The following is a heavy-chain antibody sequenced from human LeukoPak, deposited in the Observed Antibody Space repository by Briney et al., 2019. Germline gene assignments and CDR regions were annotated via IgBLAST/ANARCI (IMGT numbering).Heavy chain of an antibody. J-gene: IGHJ1*01. CDR3: ARDLGGKEGSEYFQH. D-gene: IGHD2-15*01. CDR2: IYYSGST. Sequence: SETLSLTCTVSGGSISSYYWSWIRQPPGKGLEWIGYIYYSGSTNYNPSLKSRVTISADTSKNQFSLKLSSVTAADTAVYYCARDLGGKEGSEYFQHWGRGTLVTVSS. V-gene: IGHV4-59*01. CDR1: GGSISSYY.